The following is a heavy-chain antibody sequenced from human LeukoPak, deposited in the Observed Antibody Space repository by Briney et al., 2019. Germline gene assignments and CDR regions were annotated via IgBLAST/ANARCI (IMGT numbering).Heavy chain of an antibody. J-gene: IGHJ4*02. CDR1: GFTFRSYG. CDR2: ISYDGSDR. V-gene: IGHV3-30*03. Sequence: GGSLRLSCAASGFTFRSYGMHWVRQAPGKGLEWVAVISYDGSDRYYADFVKGRFTISRDNSKNTLYLQMNSLRVDDMAVYYCALAGMGTNHYWGQGTVVTVSS. D-gene: IGHD5-24*01. CDR3: ALAGMGTNHY.